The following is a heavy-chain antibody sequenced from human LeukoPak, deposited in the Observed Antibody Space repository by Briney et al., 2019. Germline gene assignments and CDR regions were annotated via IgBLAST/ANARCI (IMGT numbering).Heavy chain of an antibody. CDR1: GYSFINSW. Sequence: GESLKISCKESGYSFINSWIGWVRQMPGKGLEWIGIIYPGDSDTRYSPSLQGQVTISADKSINTAYLQWSSLKASDTGMYYCRIAATGTTEDYWGQGTLVTVSS. CDR2: IYPGDSDT. D-gene: IGHD6-13*01. J-gene: IGHJ4*02. V-gene: IGHV5-51*01. CDR3: RIAATGTTEDY.